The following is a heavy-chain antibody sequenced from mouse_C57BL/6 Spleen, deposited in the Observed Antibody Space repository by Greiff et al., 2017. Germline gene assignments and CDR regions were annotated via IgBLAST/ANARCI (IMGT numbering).Heavy chain of an antibody. D-gene: IGHD1-1*01. CDR1: GYPFTSYW. J-gene: IGHJ4*01. CDR3: ARAYGAMDY. CDR2: FDPSDSYP. V-gene: IGHV1-69*01. Sequence: QVQLQQPGAELVMPGASVKLSCKASGYPFTSYWLHRVKQRPGQGLEWIGEFDPSDSYPNYNQKFKGKSTLTVDKSSSTAYMHLRSLTSEDSADYFCARAYGAMDYWGQGTSVTVSS.